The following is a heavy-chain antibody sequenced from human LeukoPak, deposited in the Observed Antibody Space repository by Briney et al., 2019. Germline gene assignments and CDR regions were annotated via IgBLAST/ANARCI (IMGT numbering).Heavy chain of an antibody. J-gene: IGHJ4*02. CDR3: ARGHVRGYSYGALLYFDY. V-gene: IGHV4-39*07. CDR1: GGSISSSSYY. Sequence: SETLSLTCTVSGGSISSSSYYWGWIRQPPGKGLEWIGSIYYSGSTYYNPSLKSRVTISVDTSKNQFSLKLSSVTAADTAVYYCARGHVRGYSYGALLYFDYWGQGTLVTVSS. CDR2: IYYSGST. D-gene: IGHD5-18*01.